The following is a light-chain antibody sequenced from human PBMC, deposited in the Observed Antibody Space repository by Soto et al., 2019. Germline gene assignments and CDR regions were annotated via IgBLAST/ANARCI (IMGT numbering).Light chain of an antibody. CDR2: LAS. Sequence: DIQMTQSPSTLSACAGDRVNITCRASRSIRTSLAWYQQKPGKAPKLLIYLASSLESGVPARFSGSGSATEFTLSISSLQPGDFATYYCQQYDSYSRTFGQGTKVDIK. J-gene: IGKJ1*01. V-gene: IGKV1-5*03. CDR3: QQYDSYSRT. CDR1: RSIRTS.